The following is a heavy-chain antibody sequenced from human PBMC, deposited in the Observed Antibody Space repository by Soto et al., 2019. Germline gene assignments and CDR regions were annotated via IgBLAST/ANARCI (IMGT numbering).Heavy chain of an antibody. CDR1: GGSISSSNW. CDR2: IYHSGST. D-gene: IGHD2-2*01. J-gene: IGHJ6*02. V-gene: IGHV4-4*02. CDR3: ARVVGGYYYGMDV. Sequence: QVQLQESGPGLVKPSGTLSLTCAVSGGSISSSNWWSWVRQPPGEGLEWIGEIYHSGSTNYNPPLKGRGTISVDKSKNQFSLKLSSVTAADTAVYYCARVVGGYYYGMDVWRQGTTVTVSS.